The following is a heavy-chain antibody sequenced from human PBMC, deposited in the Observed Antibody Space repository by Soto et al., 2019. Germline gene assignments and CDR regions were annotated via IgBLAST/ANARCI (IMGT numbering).Heavy chain of an antibody. CDR2: ISPKSGGT. D-gene: IGHD2-2*01. CDR1: GYTFTGYY. CDR3: ASGGGGYCSSTSCLDY. V-gene: IGHV1-2*02. J-gene: IGHJ4*02. Sequence: GASVKVSCKASGYTFTGYYMHWVRQAPGQGFEWMGRISPKSGGTNYAQKFQGRVTMTWDTSLNTAYMELSSLISEDTAVYYCASGGGGYCSSTSCLDYWGQGTLVTVSS.